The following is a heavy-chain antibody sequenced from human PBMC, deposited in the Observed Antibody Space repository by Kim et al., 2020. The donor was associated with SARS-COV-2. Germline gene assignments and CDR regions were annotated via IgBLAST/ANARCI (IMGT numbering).Heavy chain of an antibody. CDR2: ISAYNGNI. CDR1: GYTFSNYA. V-gene: IGHV1-18*01. CDR3: ARDGISMVGSTPDY. J-gene: IGHJ4*02. Sequence: ASVKVSCKASGYTFSNYAFTWVRQAPGQGLEWMGWISAYNGNIDYAHKFRDRVTMTTDTSTTTAYLELRSLRSDDTALYYCARDGISMVGSTPDYWGQGTLITVSS. D-gene: IGHD1-26*01.